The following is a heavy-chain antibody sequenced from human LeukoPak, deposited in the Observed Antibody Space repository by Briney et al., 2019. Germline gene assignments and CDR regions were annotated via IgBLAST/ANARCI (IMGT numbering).Heavy chain of an antibody. V-gene: IGHV4-59*12. D-gene: IGHD3-10*01. J-gene: IGHJ6*03. CDR2: IYYSGST. Sequence: SETLSLTCTVSGGSISSYYWSWIRQPPGKGLEWIGYIYYSGSTNYNPSLKSRVTISVDTSKNQFSLKLSSVTAADTAVYYCARVYGPWFGELLTAYYYYYYMDVWGKGTTVTVSS. CDR1: GGSISSYY. CDR3: ARVYGPWFGELLTAYYYYYYMDV.